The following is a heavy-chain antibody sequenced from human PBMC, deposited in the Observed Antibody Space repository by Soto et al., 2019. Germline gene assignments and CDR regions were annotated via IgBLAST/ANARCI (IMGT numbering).Heavy chain of an antibody. J-gene: IGHJ4*02. D-gene: IGHD4-4*01. Sequence: SVKVSCKASGGTFSSYAISWVRQAPGQGLEWMGGIIPIFGAANYAQKFQGRVTITADESTSTAYMELSSLRSEDTAVYYCARDAGMTTGFDYWGQGTLVTVSS. CDR2: IIPIFGAA. CDR1: GGTFSSYA. V-gene: IGHV1-69*13. CDR3: ARDAGMTTGFDY.